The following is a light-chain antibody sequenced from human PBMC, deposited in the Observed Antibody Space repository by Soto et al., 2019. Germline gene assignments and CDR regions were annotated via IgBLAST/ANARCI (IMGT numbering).Light chain of an antibody. Sequence: EIIMTQSPATLSVSPGERATLSCRASQSVSSSYLAWYQQKPGQAPRLLIYGASSRATGIPDRFSGTGPATDFTLTISRMEAEDFAVYYWQQYGSSPLTFGLGTRLE. V-gene: IGKV3-20*01. CDR1: QSVSSSY. CDR3: QQYGSSPLT. J-gene: IGKJ5*01. CDR2: GAS.